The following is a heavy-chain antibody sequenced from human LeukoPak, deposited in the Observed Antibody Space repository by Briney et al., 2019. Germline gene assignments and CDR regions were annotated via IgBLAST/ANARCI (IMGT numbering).Heavy chain of an antibody. CDR2: IWYDGSNK. D-gene: IGHD6-13*01. CDR1: GFTFSSYG. J-gene: IGHJ4*02. Sequence: GRPLRLSCAASGFTFSSYGMHWVRQAPGKGLEWVAVIWYDGSNKYYADSVKGRFTISRDNSKNTLYLQMNSLRAEDTAVYYCARGRRVAAAGTPLDYWGQGTLVTVSS. V-gene: IGHV3-33*01. CDR3: ARGRRVAAAGTPLDY.